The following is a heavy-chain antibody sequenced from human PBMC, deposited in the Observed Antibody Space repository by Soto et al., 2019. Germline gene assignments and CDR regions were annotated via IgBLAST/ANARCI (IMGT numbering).Heavy chain of an antibody. V-gene: IGHV3-30-3*02. J-gene: IGHJ5*02. CDR1: GFTFSTHA. D-gene: IGHD3-16*01. Sequence: QVQLVESGGGVVQPGRSLRLSCAASGFTFSTHAMHWVRQAPGKGLECVAIVSFDGSNKYYAESVKGRFTISRDRSKNTLYLQMNSLRAEDTAVYYCTKRFLDSITWASLGPWGQGTLVTVSS. CDR2: VSFDGSNK. CDR3: TKRFLDSITWASLGP.